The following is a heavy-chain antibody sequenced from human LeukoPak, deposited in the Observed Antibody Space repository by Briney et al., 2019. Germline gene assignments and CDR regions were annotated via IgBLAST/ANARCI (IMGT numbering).Heavy chain of an antibody. CDR1: GYSFTSYW. CDR2: IYPGDSDT. CDR3: ARGGGGCGGDCYSESDAFDI. Sequence: GESLKISCRGSGYSFTSYWIGWVRQMPGKGLEWMGIIYPGDSDTRYSPSFQGQVTISADKSISTAYLRWSSLKASDTAMYYCARGGGGCGGDCYSESDAFDIWGQGTMVTVSS. J-gene: IGHJ3*02. D-gene: IGHD2-21*02. V-gene: IGHV5-51*01.